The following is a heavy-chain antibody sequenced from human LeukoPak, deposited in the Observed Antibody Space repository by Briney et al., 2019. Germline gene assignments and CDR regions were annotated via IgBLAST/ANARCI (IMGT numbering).Heavy chain of an antibody. D-gene: IGHD6-13*01. Sequence: SETLSLTCTVSGGSISSGGYYWSWIRQPPGKGLEWIGEINHSGSTNYNPSLKSRVTISVDTSKNQFSLKLSSVTAADTAVYYCARGYPTKIAAAGRIDYWGQGTLVTVSS. CDR3: ARGYPTKIAAAGRIDY. J-gene: IGHJ4*02. CDR1: GGSISSGGYY. CDR2: INHSGST. V-gene: IGHV4-39*07.